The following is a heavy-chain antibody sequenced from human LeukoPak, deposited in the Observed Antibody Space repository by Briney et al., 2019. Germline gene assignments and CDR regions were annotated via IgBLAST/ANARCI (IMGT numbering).Heavy chain of an antibody. Sequence: TTSETLSLTCTVSGGSISSSSYYWGWLRQPPGKGLEWIGSIYYSGSTYYNPSLKSRVTISVDTSKNQFSLKLSSVTAADTAVYYCARDSRGPFDYWGQGTLVTVSS. CDR3: ARDSRGPFDY. J-gene: IGHJ4*02. CDR2: IYYSGST. V-gene: IGHV4-39*07. CDR1: GGSISSSSYY.